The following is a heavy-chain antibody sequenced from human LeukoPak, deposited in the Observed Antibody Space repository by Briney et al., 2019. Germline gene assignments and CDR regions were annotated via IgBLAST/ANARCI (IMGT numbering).Heavy chain of an antibody. Sequence: GGSLRLSCAASGFTFSSYAMSWVRQAPGKGLEWVSAITGSGDRPFYADSVKGRFTISRDSSKNTLYLQMNSLRAEDTAVYYCTKRVASLYYSDYWGQGTLVTVSS. D-gene: IGHD5-12*01. V-gene: IGHV3-23*01. CDR1: GFTFSSYA. CDR2: ITGSGDRP. CDR3: TKRVASLYYSDY. J-gene: IGHJ4*02.